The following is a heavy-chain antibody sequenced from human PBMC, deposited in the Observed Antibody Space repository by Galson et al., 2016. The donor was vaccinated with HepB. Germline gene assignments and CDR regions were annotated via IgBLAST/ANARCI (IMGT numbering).Heavy chain of an antibody. D-gene: IGHD3-22*01. J-gene: IGHJ4*02. CDR1: GFTFNTYS. CDR3: VRDFRSSGPFGC. V-gene: IGHV3-48*02. CDR2: IDTSSKSI. Sequence: SLRLSCAASGFTFNTYSMNWVRQSPGKGLEWVSYIDTSSKSIVYADSVKGRFTISRDNAKSSLSLQMNTLREEDTALYYCVRDFRSSGPFGCWGQGTLVTVSS.